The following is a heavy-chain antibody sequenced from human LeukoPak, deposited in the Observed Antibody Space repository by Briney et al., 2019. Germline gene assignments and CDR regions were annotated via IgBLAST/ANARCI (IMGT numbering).Heavy chain of an antibody. CDR1: GYTFTGYY. D-gene: IGHD6-19*01. CDR2: INPNSGGT. V-gene: IGHV1-2*02. Sequence: GASVKVSCKASGYTFTGYYMHWVRQAPGQGLEWMGWINPNSGGTNYAQKFQGRVTMTRDTSISTAYMELSRLRSDDTAVYYCAREPPTYSSGLSEYFQHWGQGTLVTVSS. CDR3: AREPPTYSSGLSEYFQH. J-gene: IGHJ1*01.